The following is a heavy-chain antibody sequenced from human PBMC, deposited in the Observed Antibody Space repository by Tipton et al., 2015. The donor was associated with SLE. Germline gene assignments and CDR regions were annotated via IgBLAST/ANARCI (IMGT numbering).Heavy chain of an antibody. CDR1: GFTFGSYA. J-gene: IGHJ5*02. CDR2: ISDTGAGT. CDR3: AKSGGDGVYSGSYCDDP. D-gene: IGHD3-10*01. V-gene: IGHV3-23*01. Sequence: SLRLSCAASGFTFGSYAMIWVRQAPGMGLEWVSAISDTGAGTYYADSVKGRFTISRDNSKNTLYLQMNTLRVEDTAMYYCAKSGGDGVYSGSYCDDPWGLGTLVTVSS.